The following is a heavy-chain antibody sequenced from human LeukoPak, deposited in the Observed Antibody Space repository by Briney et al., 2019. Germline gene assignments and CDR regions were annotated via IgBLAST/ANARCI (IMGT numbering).Heavy chain of an antibody. D-gene: IGHD2-2*01. Sequence: GGSLRLSCAASGFTFNTYTMNWVRQAPGKGLEWVSVIYSGGSTYYADSVKGRFTISRDNSKNTLYLQMNSLRAEDTAVYYCAKYCSSTSCWDGMDVWGQGTTVTVSS. CDR2: IYSGGST. J-gene: IGHJ6*02. CDR3: AKYCSSTSCWDGMDV. V-gene: IGHV3-53*01. CDR1: GFTFNTYT.